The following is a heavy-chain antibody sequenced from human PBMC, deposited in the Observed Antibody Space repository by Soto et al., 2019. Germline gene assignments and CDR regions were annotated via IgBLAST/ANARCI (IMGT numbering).Heavy chain of an antibody. V-gene: IGHV2-5*02. CDR1: GFSLTTSGVG. CDR2: IYWDDDK. D-gene: IGHD3-3*01. CDR3: AHRVLRTVFGLVTTTAIYFDF. Sequence: QITLNESGPTVVGPTETLTLTCRFSGFSLTTSGVGVGWIRQSPGKAPEWLALIYWDDDKRYSASLKSRLTITKDTAKHPVVLTVSDLDPTDTATYYCAHRVLRTVFGLVTTTAIYFDFWGQGTPVAVSS. J-gene: IGHJ4*02.